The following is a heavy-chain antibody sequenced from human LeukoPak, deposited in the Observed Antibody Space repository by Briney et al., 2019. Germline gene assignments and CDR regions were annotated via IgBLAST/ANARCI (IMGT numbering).Heavy chain of an antibody. V-gene: IGHV3-23*01. CDR2: VGYTGDST. J-gene: IGHJ3*02. CDR3: AKSPTVDAAFDI. D-gene: IGHD4-23*01. CDR1: GFTFSSYA. Sequence: GGSLRLSCAASGFTFSSYAMNWVRQAPGKGLEWVSGVGYTGDSTFYADSVKGRFTVSRDSSKNTLFLHMNSLRAEDTALYYCAKSPTVDAAFDIWGQGTMVTVSS.